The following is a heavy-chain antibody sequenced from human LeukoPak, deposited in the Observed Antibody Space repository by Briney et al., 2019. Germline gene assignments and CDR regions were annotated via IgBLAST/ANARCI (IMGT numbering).Heavy chain of an antibody. CDR2: MNPNSGNT. J-gene: IGHJ4*02. D-gene: IGHD6-19*01. CDR1: GYTFTSYD. Sequence: ASVKVSCKASGYTFTSYDINWVRQATGQGLEWMGWMNPNSGNTGYAQKFQGRVTMTRNTSISTAYMELSSLRSEDTAVYYCARDDRRIAVAGTPYNYWGQGTLVTVSS. V-gene: IGHV1-8*01. CDR3: ARDDRRIAVAGTPYNY.